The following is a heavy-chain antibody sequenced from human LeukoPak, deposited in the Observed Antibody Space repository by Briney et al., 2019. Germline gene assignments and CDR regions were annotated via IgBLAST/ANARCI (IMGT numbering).Heavy chain of an antibody. CDR2: ISSSGSTI. CDR3: AKGYYGSGSYGWFDY. D-gene: IGHD3-10*01. CDR1: GFTFSSYE. Sequence: GGSLRLSCAASGFTFSSYEMNWVRQAPGKGLEWVSYISSSGSTIYYADSVKGRFTISRDNSKNTLFLHMNSLRAEDTAVYSCAKGYYGSGSYGWFDYWGQGTLVTVSS. J-gene: IGHJ4*02. V-gene: IGHV3-48*03.